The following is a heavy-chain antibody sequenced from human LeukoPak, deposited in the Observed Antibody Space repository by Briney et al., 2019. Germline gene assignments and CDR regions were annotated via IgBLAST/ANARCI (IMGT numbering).Heavy chain of an antibody. CDR2: IVPNSGGT. Sequence: ASVKVSCKTSGYTFTDYYIHWVRQAPGQGLEWMGWIVPNSGGTKYAQKFQGRVTMTRDTSNSTAYMELSRLRYDDTAVYYCATLGATSFDYWGQGALVTVSS. V-gene: IGHV1-2*02. CDR3: ATLGATSFDY. D-gene: IGHD1-26*01. CDR1: GYTFTDYY. J-gene: IGHJ4*02.